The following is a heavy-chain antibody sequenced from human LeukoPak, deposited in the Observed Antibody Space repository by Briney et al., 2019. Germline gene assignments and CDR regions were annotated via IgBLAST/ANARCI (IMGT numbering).Heavy chain of an antibody. V-gene: IGHV7-4-1*02. CDR3: ARDPTLRFLEWTPESNWFDP. Sequence: ASVKVSCKASGGTFSSYAISWVRQAPGQGLEWMGWINTNTGNPTYAQGFTGRFVFSLDTSVSTAYLQISSLKAEDTAVYYCARDPTLRFLEWTPESNWFDPWGQGTLVTVSS. D-gene: IGHD3-3*01. CDR1: GGTFSSYA. CDR2: INTNTGNP. J-gene: IGHJ5*02.